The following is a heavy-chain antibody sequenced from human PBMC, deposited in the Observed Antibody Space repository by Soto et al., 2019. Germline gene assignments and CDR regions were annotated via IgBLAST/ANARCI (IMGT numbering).Heavy chain of an antibody. J-gene: IGHJ4*02. D-gene: IGHD6-19*01. V-gene: IGHV1-18*01. CDR3: ARDARGDSSGWSEFEY. CDR2: ISAYNGNT. Sequence: ASVKVSCKASGYTFTSYGISWVRQAPGQGPEWMGWISAYNGNTNYAQKLQGRVTMTTDTSTSTAYMELRSLRSDDTAVYYCARDARGDSSGWSEFEYWGKGTLVTVSS. CDR1: GYTFTSYG.